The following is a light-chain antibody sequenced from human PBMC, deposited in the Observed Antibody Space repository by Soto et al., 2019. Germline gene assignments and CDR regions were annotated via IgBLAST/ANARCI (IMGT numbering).Light chain of an antibody. CDR1: QSVSSDY. Sequence: EIVLTQSPGTLSLSPGERATLSYRASQSVSSDYLVWYQQKPGQAPRLLIYGASRRATDIPDRFSGSGSGTDFTLTISRLDPEDFAVYYCQQYGGVPYTFGQGTKLEIK. J-gene: IGKJ2*01. CDR2: GAS. CDR3: QQYGGVPYT. V-gene: IGKV3-20*01.